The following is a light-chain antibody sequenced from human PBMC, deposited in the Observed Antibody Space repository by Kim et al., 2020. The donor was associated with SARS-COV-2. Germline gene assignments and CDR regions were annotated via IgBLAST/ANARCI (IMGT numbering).Light chain of an antibody. CDR3: NSRDSSGNHAV. J-gene: IGLJ7*01. Sequence: SSELTQDPAVSVALGQTVRITCQGDSLRIYYASWYQQKPGQAPVLVIYGKNNRPSAIPDRFSGSSSGNTASLTITGAQAEDDAAYYCNSRDSSGNHAVFG. CDR2: GKN. V-gene: IGLV3-19*01. CDR1: SLRIYY.